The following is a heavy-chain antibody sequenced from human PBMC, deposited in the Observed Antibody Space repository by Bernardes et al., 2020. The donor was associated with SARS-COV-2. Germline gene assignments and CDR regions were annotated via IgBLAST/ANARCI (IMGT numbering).Heavy chain of an antibody. Sequence: GGSLRLSCAASGFTLSDYAMHWVRQAPGKGLEWVSSISWNGGSVGYADSVKGRFTVSRDNAKNSLFLEMNSLRVEDTALYYCVRDESAIAAAGTNFDSWGQGTLVTVSS. V-gene: IGHV3-9*01. CDR2: ISWNGGSV. D-gene: IGHD6-13*01. J-gene: IGHJ4*02. CDR3: VRDESAIAAAGTNFDS. CDR1: GFTLSDYA.